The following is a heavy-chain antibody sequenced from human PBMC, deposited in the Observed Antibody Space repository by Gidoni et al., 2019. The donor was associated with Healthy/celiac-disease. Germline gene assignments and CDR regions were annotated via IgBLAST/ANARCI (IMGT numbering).Heavy chain of an antibody. Sequence: QVQLVQSGAEVKKPGASVKVSCKASGYTLTSYGISGVRQAPGQGLEWMGWISAYNGNTNYAQKLQGRVTMTTDTSTSTAYMELRSLRSDDTAVYYCARDANLGYCSGGSCKNNWFDPWGQGTLVTVSS. CDR1: GYTLTSYG. J-gene: IGHJ5*02. CDR3: ARDANLGYCSGGSCKNNWFDP. V-gene: IGHV1-18*04. D-gene: IGHD2-15*01. CDR2: ISAYNGNT.